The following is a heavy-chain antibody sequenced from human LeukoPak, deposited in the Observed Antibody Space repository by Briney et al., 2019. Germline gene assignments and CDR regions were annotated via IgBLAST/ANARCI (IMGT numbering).Heavy chain of an antibody. V-gene: IGHV3-11*06. D-gene: IGHD3-10*01. J-gene: IGHJ4*02. CDR2: TRSISSYT. Sequence: PRGSRRLSSAASGFTPSDYYMSWIRQAPENGLEWVSSTRSISSYTNYTNFVTGRLRLSTDNSENSLYLQVNSLRAEDTAVYYCARTYYYGSGSPSYYFDYWGQRTLVIVSS. CDR1: GFTPSDYY. CDR3: ARTYYYGSGSPSYYFDY.